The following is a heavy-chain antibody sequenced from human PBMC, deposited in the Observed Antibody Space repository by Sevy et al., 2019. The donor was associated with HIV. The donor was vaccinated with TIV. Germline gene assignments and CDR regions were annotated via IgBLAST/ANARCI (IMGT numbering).Heavy chain of an antibody. CDR3: TRGPSGFSGSDLAY. CDR2: INPNSGGT. Sequence: ASVKVSCKASGYTFTGYYMHWVRQAPGLGLEWMGWINPNSGGTKYAQKFQGRVTMTRDTSISTAYMELSRLKSDDTAGCYCTRGPSGFSGSDLAYWGQGTLVTVSS. D-gene: IGHD3-22*01. J-gene: IGHJ4*02. CDR1: GYTFTGYY. V-gene: IGHV1-2*02.